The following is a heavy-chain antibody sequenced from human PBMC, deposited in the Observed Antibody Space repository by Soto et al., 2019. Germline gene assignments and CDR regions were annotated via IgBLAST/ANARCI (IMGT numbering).Heavy chain of an antibody. CDR3: TRRLYYYGSGSYFDAFDS. CDR2: IRSKANSYAT. J-gene: IGHJ3*02. CDR1: GFTFSGSA. V-gene: IGHV3-73*01. D-gene: IGHD3-10*01. Sequence: GGSLRLSCAASGFTFSGSAMHWVRQASGKGLEWVGRIRSKANSYATAYAASVKGRFTISRDDSKNTAYLQMNSLKTEDTAVYYCTRRLYYYGSGSYFDAFDSWGQGTMVTVSS.